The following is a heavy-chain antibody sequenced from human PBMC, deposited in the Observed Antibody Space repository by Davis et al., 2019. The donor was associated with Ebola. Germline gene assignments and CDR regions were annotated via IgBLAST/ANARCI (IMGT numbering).Heavy chain of an antibody. Sequence: GQSLKISCAASVFTFSSYWMHCVRQAPGKGLVWVSRINSDGSSTSYADSVKGRFTISRDNAKNTLYVQMNSLRAEDTAVYYCARGNRYCSGDTCANWLDPWGQGTLVTVSS. V-gene: IGHV3-74*01. D-gene: IGHD2-15*01. J-gene: IGHJ5*02. CDR3: ARGNRYCSGDTCANWLDP. CDR2: INSDGSST. CDR1: VFTFSSYW.